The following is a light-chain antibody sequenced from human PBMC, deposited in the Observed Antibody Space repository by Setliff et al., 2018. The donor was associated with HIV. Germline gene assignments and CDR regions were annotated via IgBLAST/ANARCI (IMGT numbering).Light chain of an antibody. CDR1: SSDVGAYNY. V-gene: IGLV2-14*03. CDR2: DVS. CDR3: SAYTTSDTGV. Sequence: QSVLTQPASVSGSPGQSITISYTGTSSDVGAYNYVSWYQQHPGKAPKLMIFDVSHRPSGVSNRFSGSKSGNTASLTISGLQAEDEADYYCSAYTTSDTGVFGTGTKVTVL. J-gene: IGLJ1*01.